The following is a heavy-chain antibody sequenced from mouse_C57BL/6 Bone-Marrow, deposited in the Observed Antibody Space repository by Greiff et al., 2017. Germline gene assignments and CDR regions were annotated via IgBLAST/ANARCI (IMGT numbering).Heavy chain of an antibody. V-gene: IGHV5-12*01. Sequence: EVHLVESGGGLVQPGGSLKLSCAASGFTFSDYYMYWVRQTPGKRLEWVAYISNGGGSTYYPDTVKGRLTISSDNAKNTLYLQMSRLKSDDTAMYYCARLSWFAYWGQGTLVTVSA. CDR3: ARLSWFAY. J-gene: IGHJ3*01. CDR2: ISNGGGST. CDR1: GFTFSDYY.